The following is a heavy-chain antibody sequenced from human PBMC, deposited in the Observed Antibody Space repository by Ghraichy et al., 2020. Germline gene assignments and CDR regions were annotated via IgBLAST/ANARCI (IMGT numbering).Heavy chain of an antibody. V-gene: IGHV3-23*01. CDR1: GFTFSSYA. CDR3: AKESVSDFWSGDYGMDV. J-gene: IGHJ6*02. CDR2: ISGSGGST. D-gene: IGHD3-3*01. Sequence: GGSLRLSCAASGFTFSSYAMSWVRQAPGKGLEWVSAISGSGGSTYYADSVKGRFTISRDNSKNTLYLQMNSLRAEDTAVYYCAKESVSDFWSGDYGMDVWGQGTTVTVSS.